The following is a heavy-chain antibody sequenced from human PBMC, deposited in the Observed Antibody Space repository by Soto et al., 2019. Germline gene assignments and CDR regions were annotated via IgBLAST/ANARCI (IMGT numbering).Heavy chain of an antibody. D-gene: IGHD3-9*01. V-gene: IGHV3-23*01. J-gene: IGHJ4*02. Sequence: GGSLRLSCAPSGFKFSDYAMSWVRQAPGKGLEWVSTISGGGFDTHYADSVKGRFTISRDNVKDTLYIQMNSLRVEDTAVYYCAKDPSTGSADYWGQGTLVTVSS. CDR1: GFKFSDYA. CDR2: ISGGGFDT. CDR3: AKDPSTGSADY.